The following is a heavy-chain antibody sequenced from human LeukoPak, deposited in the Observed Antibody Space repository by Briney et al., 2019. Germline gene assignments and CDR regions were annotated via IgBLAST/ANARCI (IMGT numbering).Heavy chain of an antibody. CDR3: AAGGGMIGDPFAAFDI. CDR1: GYTLTELS. V-gene: IGHV1-24*01. CDR2: FDPEDGET. Sequence: ASVKVSCKVSGYTLTELSMHWVRQAPGKGLEWMGGFDPEDGETIYAQKFQGRVTMTEDTSTDTAYMELSSLRSEDTAVYYCAAGGGMIGDPFAAFDIWGQGTMVTVSS. D-gene: IGHD3-22*01. J-gene: IGHJ3*02.